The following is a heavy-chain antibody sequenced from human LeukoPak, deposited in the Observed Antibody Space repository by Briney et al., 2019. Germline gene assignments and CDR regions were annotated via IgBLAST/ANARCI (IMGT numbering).Heavy chain of an antibody. D-gene: IGHD6-19*01. Sequence: SETLSLTCAVSGGSISSGGYSWSWIRQPPRKGLEWIGYIYHSGSTYYNPSLKSRVTISVDRSKNQFSLKLSSVTAADTAVYYCARDRSVAGTAGAFDIWGQGTMVTVSS. CDR1: GGSISSGGYS. J-gene: IGHJ3*02. V-gene: IGHV4-30-2*01. CDR2: IYHSGST. CDR3: ARDRSVAGTAGAFDI.